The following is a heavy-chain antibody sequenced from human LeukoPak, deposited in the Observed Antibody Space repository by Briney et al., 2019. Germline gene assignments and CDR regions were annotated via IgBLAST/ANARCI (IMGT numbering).Heavy chain of an antibody. CDR1: GFTFSSYG. CDR2: IRYDGSNK. Sequence: GGSLRLYCAASGFTFSSYGMHWVRQAPGKGLEGVSFIRYDGSNKYYADSVKGRFTISRDNSKNTLYLQMNSLRAEDTAVYYCAKGYCSSTSCYTALGDYWGQGTLVTVSS. D-gene: IGHD2-2*02. CDR3: AKGYCSSTSCYTALGDY. V-gene: IGHV3-30*02. J-gene: IGHJ4*02.